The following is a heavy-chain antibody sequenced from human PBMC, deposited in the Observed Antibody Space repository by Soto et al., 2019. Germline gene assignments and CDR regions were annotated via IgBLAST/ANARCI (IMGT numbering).Heavy chain of an antibody. CDR1: GGSISSSSYY. D-gene: IGHD6-6*01. J-gene: IGHJ4*02. CDR2: IYYSGST. Sequence: SENLSLTCTVYGGSISSSSYYWGWIRQPPGKGLEWIGSIYYSGSTYYNPSLKSRVTISVDTSKNQFSLKLSSVTAADTAVYYCATFGTEYSSSSGDYWGQGTFVTVSS. V-gene: IGHV4-39*01. CDR3: ATFGTEYSSSSGDY.